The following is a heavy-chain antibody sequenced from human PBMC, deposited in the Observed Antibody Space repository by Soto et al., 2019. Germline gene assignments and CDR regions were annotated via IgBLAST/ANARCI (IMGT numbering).Heavy chain of an antibody. J-gene: IGHJ4*02. Sequence: KPSETLSLTCTVSGASISSTDYYWGWIRLPPGRGLEWIVSMYYSVNTYYNPSLKSRVTISVDTSKNQFSLMLGSVTAADTAVYYCARRRDPDGAYFDSWGQGTLVTVSS. CDR3: ARRRDPDGAYFDS. D-gene: IGHD4-17*01. V-gene: IGHV4-39*01. CDR1: GASISSTDYY. CDR2: MYYSVNT.